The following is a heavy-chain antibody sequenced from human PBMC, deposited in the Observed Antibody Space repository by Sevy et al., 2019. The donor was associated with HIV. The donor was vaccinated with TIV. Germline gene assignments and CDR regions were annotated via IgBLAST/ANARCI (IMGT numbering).Heavy chain of an antibody. Sequence: GGSLRLSCAASGFTFSSYSMNWVRQAPGKGLEWVSSISRSSSYIYYADSVKGRFTISRDNAKNSLYLQMNSLRAEDTAVYYCARDGGVGTMVRGVISPSDYWGQGTLVTVSS. V-gene: IGHV3-21*01. CDR3: ARDGGVGTMVRGVISPSDY. CDR2: ISRSSSYI. J-gene: IGHJ4*02. D-gene: IGHD3-10*01. CDR1: GFTFSSYS.